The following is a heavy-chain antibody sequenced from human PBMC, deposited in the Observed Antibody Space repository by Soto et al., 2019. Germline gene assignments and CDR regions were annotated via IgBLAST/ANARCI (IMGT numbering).Heavy chain of an antibody. CDR1: GYSFTIYC. D-gene: IGHD3-22*01. CDR2: IYPGESDT. V-gene: IGHV5-51*01. J-gene: IGHJ4*02. CDR3: ARQVSYYLFDY. Sequence: GESLKISCKGYGYSFTIYCLGSVRQMPGKGLEWMGIIYPGESDTRHSPSFQGQVTISADKSISSADPQWSCLKASDTAMHYCARQVSYYLFDYWGQGTLVTVSS.